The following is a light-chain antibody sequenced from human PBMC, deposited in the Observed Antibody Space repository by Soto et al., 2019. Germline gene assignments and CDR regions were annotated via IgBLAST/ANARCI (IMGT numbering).Light chain of an antibody. CDR3: LQDFAYPLT. CDR2: AAS. V-gene: IGKV1-6*01. Sequence: AIQMTQSPSSLSASVGDRVTITCWASQGVSNDVGWYQQKPGKAPRLLIYAASTLQSGVPSRFSGSQSATDFTLTISSLQPEDFATYYCLQDFAYPLTFGGGTKVEIK. CDR1: QGVSND. J-gene: IGKJ4*01.